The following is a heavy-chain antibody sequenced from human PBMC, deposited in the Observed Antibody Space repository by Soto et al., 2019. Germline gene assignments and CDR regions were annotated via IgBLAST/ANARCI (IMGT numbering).Heavy chain of an antibody. J-gene: IGHJ6*02. Sequence: SMRPSSKTSGFTFSICATQWFRKDPVLGLECVAVIWYDGSNKYYADSVKGRFTISRDNSKNTLYLQMNSLRAEDTAVYYCARDPTHYDFWSGYYSQKYGMDVWGQGT. D-gene: IGHD3-3*01. V-gene: IGHV3-33*01. CDR3: ARDPTHYDFWSGYYSQKYGMDV. CDR1: GFTFSICA. CDR2: IWYDGSNK.